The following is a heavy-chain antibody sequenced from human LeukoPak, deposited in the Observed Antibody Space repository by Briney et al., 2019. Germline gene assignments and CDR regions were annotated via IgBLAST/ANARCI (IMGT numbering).Heavy chain of an antibody. J-gene: IGHJ6*03. CDR2: IYSGGST. CDR3: ASIAAAGTFNYYYYMDV. CDR1: GFTVSSNY. V-gene: IGHV3-53*01. Sequence: GGSLRLSCAASGFTVSSNYMSWVRQAPGKGLEWVSVIYSGGSTYYADSVKGRFTISRDNSKNTLYLQMNSLRAEDTAVYYCASIAAAGTFNYYYYMDVWGKGTTVTVSS. D-gene: IGHD6-13*01.